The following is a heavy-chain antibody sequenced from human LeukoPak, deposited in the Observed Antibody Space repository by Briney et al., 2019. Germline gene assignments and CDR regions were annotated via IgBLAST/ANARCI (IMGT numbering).Heavy chain of an antibody. J-gene: IGHJ4*02. CDR1: GGSISSYY. D-gene: IGHD1-26*01. CDR2: IYYSGST. CDR3: ARDEVGAAH. V-gene: IGHV4-59*12. Sequence: KTSETLSLTCTVSGGSISSYYWSWIRQPPGKGLEWIGYIYYSGSTNYNPSLKSRVTISVDTSKNQFSLKLSSVTAADTAVYYCARDEVGAAHWGQGTLVTVSS.